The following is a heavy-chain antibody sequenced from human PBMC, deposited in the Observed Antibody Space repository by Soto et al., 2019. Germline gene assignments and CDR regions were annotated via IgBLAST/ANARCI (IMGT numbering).Heavy chain of an antibody. J-gene: IGHJ5*02. Sequence: ASVKVSCKASGYTFTTYGISWVRQAPGQGLEWMGWISTYTGNTNYAQKLQGRVTMTTDTFTSTAYMELRSLTSDDTAVYYCAREYISSWYNWFDPWGQGTLVTVSS. V-gene: IGHV1-18*04. CDR2: ISTYTGNT. CDR3: AREYISSWYNWFDP. CDR1: GYTFTTYG. D-gene: IGHD6-13*01.